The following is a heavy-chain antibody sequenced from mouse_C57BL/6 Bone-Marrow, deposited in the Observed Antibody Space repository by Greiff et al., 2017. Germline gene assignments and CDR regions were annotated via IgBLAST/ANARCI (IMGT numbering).Heavy chain of an antibody. CDR3: ARGGYYGSPYWYFDV. D-gene: IGHD1-1*01. CDR1: GYTFTSYW. V-gene: IGHV1-69*01. Sequence: QVQLQQPGAELVMPGASVKLSCKASGYTFTSYWMHWVKQRPGQGLEWIGELDPSDSYTNYNQKFKGKYTLTVDKSSSTAYMQLSSLTSEDSAFYYCARGGYYGSPYWYFDVWGTGTTVTVSS. J-gene: IGHJ1*03. CDR2: LDPSDSYT.